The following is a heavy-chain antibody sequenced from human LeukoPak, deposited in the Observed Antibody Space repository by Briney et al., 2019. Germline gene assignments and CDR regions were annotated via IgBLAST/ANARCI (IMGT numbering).Heavy chain of an antibody. CDR2: MNPNSGNT. CDR1: GYTFTSYD. V-gene: IGHV1-8*01. D-gene: IGHD1-26*01. Sequence: ASVKVSCKASGYTFTSYDINWVRQATGQGLEWMGWMNPNSGNTGYAQKFQGRVTMTRNTSISTAYMELSSLRSEDTAVYYCARGSSGSYLRGYYFDYWGQGTLVTVSS. CDR3: ARGSSGSYLRGYYFDY. J-gene: IGHJ4*02.